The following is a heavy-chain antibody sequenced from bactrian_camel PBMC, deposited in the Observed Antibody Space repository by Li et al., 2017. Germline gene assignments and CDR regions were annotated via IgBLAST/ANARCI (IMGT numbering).Heavy chain of an antibody. CDR2: FISGGTT. CDR3: AADGFLATGRVDCGSHDFAY. V-gene: IGHV3S53*01. Sequence: HVQLVESGGGSVQGGGSLTLSCAASGYTYRPYHMGWFRQAPGSEREGVACFISGGTTTYADSVKGRFTVSKDNARDTLWLRLQMDNLEPEDSAMYYCAADGFLATGRVDCGSHDFAYWGQGTQVTVS. CDR1: GYTYRPYH. D-gene: IGHD5*01. J-gene: IGHJ4*01.